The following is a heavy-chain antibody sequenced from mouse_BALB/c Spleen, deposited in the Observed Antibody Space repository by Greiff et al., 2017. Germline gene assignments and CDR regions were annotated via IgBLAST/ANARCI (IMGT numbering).Heavy chain of an antibody. V-gene: IGHV1-7*01. D-gene: IGHD2-4*01. CDR3: VSRGDYPWFAY. J-gene: IGHJ3*01. Sequence: VQLQQSGAELAKPGASVKMSCKASGYTFTSYWMHWVKQRPGQGLEWIGYINPSTGYTEYNQKFKDKATLTADKSSSTAYMQLSSLTSEDSAVYYCVSRGDYPWFAYWGQGTLVTVSA. CDR2: INPSTGYT. CDR1: GYTFTSYW.